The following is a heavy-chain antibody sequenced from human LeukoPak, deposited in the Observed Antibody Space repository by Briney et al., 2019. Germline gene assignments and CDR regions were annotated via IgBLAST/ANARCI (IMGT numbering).Heavy chain of an antibody. CDR3: ARRRGGFGEGEFDY. Sequence: SETLSLTCTVSGVSISGFYWNWIRQPPRKGLEWVGYSHTGGSISSNPSLNSRVAFSMDTSKNQVSLWLNSVTATDTAVYYCARRRGGFGEGEFDYWGQGIPVTVST. CDR1: GVSISGFY. J-gene: IGHJ4*02. CDR2: SHTGGSI. D-gene: IGHD3-10*01. V-gene: IGHV4-4*08.